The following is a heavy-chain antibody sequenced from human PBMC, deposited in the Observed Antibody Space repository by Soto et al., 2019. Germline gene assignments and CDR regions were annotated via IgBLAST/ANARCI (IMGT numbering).Heavy chain of an antibody. CDR3: ARRRPTGYYKY. CDR1: GFPFSDYY. D-gene: IGHD3-9*01. J-gene: IGHJ4*02. Sequence: PGGSLRLSCAASGFPFSDYYMSWIRQAPGKGLEWVSSISSSSSDTNYAQSVKGRFTISRDNAKNSLHLQMNSLRAEDTAVYYCARRRPTGYYKYWGQGTLVTVSA. V-gene: IGHV3-11*03. CDR2: ISSSSSDT.